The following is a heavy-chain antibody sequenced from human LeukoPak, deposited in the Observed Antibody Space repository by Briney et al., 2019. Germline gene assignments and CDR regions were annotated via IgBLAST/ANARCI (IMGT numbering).Heavy chain of an antibody. V-gene: IGHV3-7*01. D-gene: IGHD2-21*02. CDR3: TRGDPDY. CDR1: GFIFSDYW. CDR2: INYHGSDK. Sequence: GGSLRLSCAASGFIFSDYWMQWVRQAPGKGLEWVANINYHGSDKYLVDSVKGRFTISRDNAKNSLFLQMNSLRDEDTAVYYCTRGDPDYWGQGTLVTVSS. J-gene: IGHJ4*02.